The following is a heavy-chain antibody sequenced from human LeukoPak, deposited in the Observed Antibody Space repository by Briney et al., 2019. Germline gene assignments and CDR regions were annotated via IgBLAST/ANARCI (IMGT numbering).Heavy chain of an antibody. J-gene: IGHJ5*02. V-gene: IGHV3-72*01. D-gene: IGHD1-26*01. CDR1: GFILSDHY. CDR2: RNKANGYTT. Sequence: GGSLRLSCAASGFILSDHYIDWVRQAPGKGLEWVRRRNKANGYTTEYAASVKGRFTISRDDPKNLLCLQMNSLKSEDTAVYYCGRSGRYRPSDLWGQGTLVTVSS. CDR3: GRSGRYRPSDL.